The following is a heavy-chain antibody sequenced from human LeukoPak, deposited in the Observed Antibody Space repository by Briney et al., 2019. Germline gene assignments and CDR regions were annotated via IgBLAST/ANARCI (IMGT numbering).Heavy chain of an antibody. V-gene: IGHV4-59*08. CDR1: GHSISSSYY. Sequence: PSETLSLTCSVSGHSISSSYYWSWIRQPPGKGLEWIGYIYYSGSTNYNPSLKSRVTISVDTSKNQFSLKLSSVTAADTAVYYCARVAVGVRGSHDWFDPWGQGTLVTVSS. CDR3: ARVAVGVRGSHDWFDP. CDR2: IYYSGST. J-gene: IGHJ5*02. D-gene: IGHD3-10*01.